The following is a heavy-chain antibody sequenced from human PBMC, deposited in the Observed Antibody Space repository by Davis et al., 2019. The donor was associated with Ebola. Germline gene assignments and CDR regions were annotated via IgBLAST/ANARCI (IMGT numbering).Heavy chain of an antibody. Sequence: AASVKVSCKASGYTFTGYYMHWVRQAPGQGLEWMGWINPNSGGTNYAQKLQGRVTINADESTSTAYMELSSLRSEDTAVYYCTRVDTRQVFQEWYYFDYWGQGTLVTVSS. D-gene: IGHD2-21*01. CDR1: GYTFTGYY. J-gene: IGHJ4*02. CDR2: INPNSGGT. V-gene: IGHV1-2*02. CDR3: TRVDTRQVFQEWYYFDY.